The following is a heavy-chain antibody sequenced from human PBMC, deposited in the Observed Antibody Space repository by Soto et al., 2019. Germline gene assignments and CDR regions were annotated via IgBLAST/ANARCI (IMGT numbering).Heavy chain of an antibody. V-gene: IGHV1-3*01. D-gene: IGHD6-19*01. J-gene: IGHJ4*02. CDR1: GFTFSGYT. CDR2: IKADNTNT. CDR3: AREGGWYVDY. Sequence: ASVKASSKASGFTFSGYTIHWVRQAPGQRLEWMGWIKADNTNTKYSQKFQGRVTITRDTSASTVYMELSSLRSEVTAVYYCAREGGWYVDYWGQETLVTVSS.